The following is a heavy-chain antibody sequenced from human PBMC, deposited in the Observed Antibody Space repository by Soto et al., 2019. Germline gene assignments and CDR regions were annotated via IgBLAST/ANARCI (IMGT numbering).Heavy chain of an antibody. J-gene: IGHJ5*02. Sequence: ASVRCSCKSSGYTFAGCGISCVLQAPGKGLDWMGWISAYNGNTNYAQKFQGRVTITADESTSTAYMELSSLRSEDTAVYYCARFVEYCSSTSCYFAFDPWGQGTLVTVSS. CDR1: GYTFAGCG. V-gene: IGHV1-18*04. CDR3: ARFVEYCSSTSCYFAFDP. D-gene: IGHD2-2*01. CDR2: ISAYNGNT.